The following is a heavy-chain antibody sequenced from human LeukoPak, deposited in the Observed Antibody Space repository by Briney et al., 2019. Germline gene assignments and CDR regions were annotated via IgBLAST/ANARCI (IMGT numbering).Heavy chain of an antibody. CDR2: ISSSSTYI. Sequence: PGGSLRLSCAASGFTFSSYTMTWVRQAPGKGLEWVSSISSSSTYIYYADSVKGRYIISRDNAENSLYLQMSSLRAEDTALYYCARGKFASAWIDYWGLGTLVTVSS. CDR1: GFTFSSYT. CDR3: ARGKFASAWIDY. J-gene: IGHJ4*02. D-gene: IGHD6-19*01. V-gene: IGHV3-21*01.